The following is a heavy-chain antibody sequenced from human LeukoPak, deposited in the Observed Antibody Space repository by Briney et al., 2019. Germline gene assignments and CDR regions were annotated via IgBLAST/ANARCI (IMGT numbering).Heavy chain of an antibody. CDR1: GFTFSNFE. D-gene: IGHD6-6*01. CDR3: AKDFGSIAAIYYYMDV. CDR2: IDTSATSM. V-gene: IGHV3-48*03. J-gene: IGHJ6*03. Sequence: QPGGSLRLSCAVSGFTFSNFEMNWVRQAPGKGLEWVSHIDTSATSMHYADSVKGRFTISRDNAKNSLFLQMNSLRAEDTAVYYCAKDFGSIAAIYYYMDVWGKGTTVTVSS.